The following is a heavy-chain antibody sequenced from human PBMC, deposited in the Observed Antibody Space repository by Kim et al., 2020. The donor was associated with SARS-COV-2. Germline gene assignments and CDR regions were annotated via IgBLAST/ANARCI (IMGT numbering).Heavy chain of an antibody. J-gene: IGHJ4*02. V-gene: IGHV3-15*01. CDR3: TTSTENLITMVRGVITQNIGAFDY. Sequence: GGSLRLSCAASGFTFSNAWMSWVRQAPGKGLEWVGRIKSKTDCGTTDYAAPVKGRFTISRDDSKNTLYLQMNSLKTEDTAVYYCTTSTENLITMVRGVITQNIGAFDYWGQGTLVTVSS. D-gene: IGHD3-10*01. CDR1: GFTFSNAW. CDR2: IKSKTDCGTT.